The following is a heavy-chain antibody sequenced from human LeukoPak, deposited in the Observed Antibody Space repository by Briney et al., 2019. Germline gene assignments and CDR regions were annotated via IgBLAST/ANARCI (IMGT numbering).Heavy chain of an antibody. D-gene: IGHD4/OR15-4a*01. CDR3: ARDLSMGNTVLDY. CDR2: IKEDGSDK. V-gene: IGHV3-7*01. Sequence: GGSLRLSWVASGFTFSTYWMNWVRQAPGKGLEWVATIKEDGSDKFYVDSVKGRFTISRDNAKNSLYLQMNSLRAEDTAVYYCARDLSMGNTVLDYWGQGILVTVSS. CDR1: GFTFSTYW. J-gene: IGHJ4*02.